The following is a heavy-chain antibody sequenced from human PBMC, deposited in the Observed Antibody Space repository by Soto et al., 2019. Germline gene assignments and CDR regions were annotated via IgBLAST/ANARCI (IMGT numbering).Heavy chain of an antibody. J-gene: IGHJ4*02. D-gene: IGHD1-26*01. CDR1: GFTFKNHW. CDR3: ATRPHSSTSTPYLGVSDY. V-gene: IGHV3-7*01. Sequence: GGPLRLSCAASGFTFKNHWMSWVRQAPGKGLEWVANIKQDGSETHYVDSVKGRFTISRDNARNSVFLQMVNLRDDDAAIYRCATRPHSSTSTPYLGVSDYWGRGTVVTVSS. CDR2: IKQDGSET.